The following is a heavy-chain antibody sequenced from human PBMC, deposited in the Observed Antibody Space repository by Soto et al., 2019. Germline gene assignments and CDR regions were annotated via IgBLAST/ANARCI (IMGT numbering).Heavy chain of an antibody. CDR1: GDSVTTNHW. V-gene: IGHV4-4*02. CDR3: ARDAAVPGESDRFDY. D-gene: IGHD2-15*01. CDR2: AYHNGLT. Sequence: KASETLSLTCAVSGDSVTTNHWWSWVRQAPGKGLEWIGEAYHNGLTNYNPSLKSRVTMSVDTSKNQFSLKLTSVTAADTAIYYCARDAAVPGESDRFDYWGQGTLVTVSS. J-gene: IGHJ4*02.